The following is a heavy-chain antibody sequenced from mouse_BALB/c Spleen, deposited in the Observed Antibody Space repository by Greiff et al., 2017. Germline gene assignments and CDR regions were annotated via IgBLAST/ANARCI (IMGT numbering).Heavy chain of an antibody. CDR2: IDPANGNT. V-gene: IGHV14-3*02. CDR1: GFNIKDTY. Sequence: VQLQQSGAELVKPGASVKLSCTASGFNIKDTYMHWVKQRPEQGLEWIGRIDPANGNTKYDPKFQGKATITADTSSNTAYLQLSSLTSEDTAVYYCANLGLRNYWGQGTTLTVAS. CDR3: ANLGLRNY. J-gene: IGHJ2*01. D-gene: IGHD3-1*01.